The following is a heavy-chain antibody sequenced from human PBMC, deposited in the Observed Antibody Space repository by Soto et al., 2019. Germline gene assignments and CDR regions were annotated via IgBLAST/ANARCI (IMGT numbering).Heavy chain of an antibody. CDR3: ARRAWSRFAP. D-gene: IGHD2-8*01. CDR1: GGSISSSSYY. J-gene: IGHJ5*02. CDR2: IYYSGST. Sequence: PSETLSLTCTVSGGSISSSSYYWGWIRQPPGKGLEWIGSIYYSGSTYYNPSLESRVTISVDTSKNQFSLKLSSVTAADTAVHYCARRAWSRFAPWGQGTLVTVSS. V-gene: IGHV4-39*01.